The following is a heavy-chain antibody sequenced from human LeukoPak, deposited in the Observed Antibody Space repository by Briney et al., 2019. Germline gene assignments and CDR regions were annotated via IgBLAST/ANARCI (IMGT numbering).Heavy chain of an antibody. CDR3: ARDRREALLWRYYGMDV. CDR2: TYYRSKWYN. Sequence: SQTLSLTCAISGDSVSSNSAAWNWIRQSPSRGLEWLGRTYYRSKWYNDYAVSVKSRITINPDTSKNQFSLQLNSVTPEDTAVYYCARDRREALLWRYYGMDVWGQGTTVTVSS. J-gene: IGHJ6*02. V-gene: IGHV6-1*01. D-gene: IGHD2-2*01. CDR1: GDSVSSNSAA.